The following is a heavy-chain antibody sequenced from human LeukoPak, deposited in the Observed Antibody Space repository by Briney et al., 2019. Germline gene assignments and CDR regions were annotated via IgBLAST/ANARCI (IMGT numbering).Heavy chain of an antibody. V-gene: IGHV3-11*04. D-gene: IGHD3-16*01. J-gene: IGHJ6*04. CDR3: ARGGGGMDV. CDR1: GFTFSDYY. Sequence: GGSLRLSCAASGFTFSDYYMTWIRQAPGKGLEWVSKINDSGGTIYYADSVKGRFTISRDNAKRSLSLQMNTLRAEDTAVYHCARGGGGMDVWGKGTTVTVSS. CDR2: INDSGGTI.